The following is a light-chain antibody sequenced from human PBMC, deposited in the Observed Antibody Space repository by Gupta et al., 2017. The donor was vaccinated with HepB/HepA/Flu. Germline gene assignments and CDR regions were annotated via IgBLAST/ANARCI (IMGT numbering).Light chain of an antibody. CDR2: GNS. CDR3: QAYDSSLSGSVV. V-gene: IGLV1-40*01. CDR1: SSNIGAGYD. Sequence: QSVLTPPPPVSGAPGQRVTISCTGSSSNIGAGYDVHWYQQLPGTAPKLLIYGNSNRPSGGPDRFSGSKSGTSASLAITGLQAEEEADYYCQAYDSSLSGSVVFGGGTKLTVL. J-gene: IGLJ2*01.